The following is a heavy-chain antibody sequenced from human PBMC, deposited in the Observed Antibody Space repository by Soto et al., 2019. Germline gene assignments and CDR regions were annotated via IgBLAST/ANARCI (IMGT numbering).Heavy chain of an antibody. CDR1: GGTFSSYA. Sequence: ASVNVSCKASGGTFSSYAISWVRQAPGQGLEWMGGIIPIFGTANYAQKFQGRVTITADESTSTAYMELSSLRSEDTAVYYCARGSYDFWSGYPPLDYWGQGTLVTVSS. CDR3: ARGSYDFWSGYPPLDY. CDR2: IIPIFGTA. J-gene: IGHJ4*02. V-gene: IGHV1-69*13. D-gene: IGHD3-3*01.